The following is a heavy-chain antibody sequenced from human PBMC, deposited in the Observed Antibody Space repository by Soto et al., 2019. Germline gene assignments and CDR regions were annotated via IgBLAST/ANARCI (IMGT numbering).Heavy chain of an antibody. V-gene: IGHV4-31*11. CDR2: IYSSGST. Sequence: QVQLQESGPRLVKPSQTLSLSCAVSGGSIISASYSWNWIRQSPGRGLEWIGHIYSSGSTYYNPSLKRRVSISVDTSNNQFPLKLTSVTAADTAVYFCAREDAARIERWFDAWGQGILVTVSS. CDR1: GGSIISASYS. CDR3: AREDAARIERWFDA. J-gene: IGHJ5*02. D-gene: IGHD6-6*01.